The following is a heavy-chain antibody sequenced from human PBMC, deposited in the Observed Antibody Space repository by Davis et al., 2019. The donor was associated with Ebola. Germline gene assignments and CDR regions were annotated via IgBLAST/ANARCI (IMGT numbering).Heavy chain of an antibody. J-gene: IGHJ3*02. CDR1: GYTFINYY. CDR3: SRDPWADPFDI. D-gene: IGHD7-27*01. Sequence: ASVKVSCKASGYTFINYYMHWVRQAPGEGLEWMGWINNGNTHYAQNLQGRVTMTIDTSTSTAYMELRSLRSDDTAMYYCSRDPWADPFDIWGQGTLVTVSS. CDR2: INNGNT. V-gene: IGHV1-18*04.